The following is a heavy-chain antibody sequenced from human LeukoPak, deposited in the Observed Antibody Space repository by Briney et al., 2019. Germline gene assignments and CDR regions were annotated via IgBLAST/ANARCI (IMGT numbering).Heavy chain of an antibody. CDR3: ARYYDRSGYWSTPHFDY. V-gene: IGHV4-59*01. J-gene: IGHJ4*02. CDR1: GGPISSFY. D-gene: IGHD3-22*01. CDR2: IQYSGST. Sequence: SETLSLTCTVSGGPISSFYWSWIRQPPGKGLQYIGYIQYSGSTNYNPSLKSRVTISVDTSKNQFSLKLSSVTAADTAVYYCARYYDRSGYWSTPHFDYWGQGTLVTVSS.